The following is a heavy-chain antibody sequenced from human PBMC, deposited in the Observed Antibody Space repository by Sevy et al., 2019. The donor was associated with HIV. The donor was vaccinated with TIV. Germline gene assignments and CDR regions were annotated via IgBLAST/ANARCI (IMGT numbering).Heavy chain of an antibody. D-gene: IGHD1-26*01. Sequence: GGSLRLSCAASGFTFSNYAMSWVRQAPGKGLEWVSAISSSGGSTYYADSVKGRFTISRDNSKNTLFLQMNSLSAEDTAGYCGAKGSELPSSPFDYWGQGTLVTVSS. CDR1: GFTFSNYA. J-gene: IGHJ4*02. CDR2: ISSSGGST. CDR3: AKGSELPSSPFDY. V-gene: IGHV3-23*01.